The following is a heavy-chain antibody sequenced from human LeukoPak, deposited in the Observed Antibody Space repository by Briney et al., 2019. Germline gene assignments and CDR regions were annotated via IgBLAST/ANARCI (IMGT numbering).Heavy chain of an antibody. D-gene: IGHD3-3*01. CDR1: GYTFTGYY. J-gene: IGHJ4*02. V-gene: IGHV1-2*06. CDR2: INPNSGGT. Sequence: PEASVKVSCKASGYTFTGYYMHWVRQAPGQGLEWMGRINPNSGGTNYAQKFQGRVTMTRDTSISTAYMELSRLRSDDTAVYYCARVGYYDFWSGYHDYWGQGTLVTVSS. CDR3: ARVGYYDFWSGYHDY.